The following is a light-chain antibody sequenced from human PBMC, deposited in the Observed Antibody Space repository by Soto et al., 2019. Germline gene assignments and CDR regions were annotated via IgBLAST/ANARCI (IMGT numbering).Light chain of an antibody. CDR2: GAS. CDR1: QSVSSSY. V-gene: IGKV3-20*01. CDR3: QQYGSSPWT. Sequence: ELVLTQSPGTLSLSPGERATLSCRASQSVSSSYLAWYQQKPGQAPRLLIYGASSRATGIPDRFSGSGSGTDLTINISRLEPEDGEVYYCQQYGSSPWTFGQGTKVDIK. J-gene: IGKJ1*01.